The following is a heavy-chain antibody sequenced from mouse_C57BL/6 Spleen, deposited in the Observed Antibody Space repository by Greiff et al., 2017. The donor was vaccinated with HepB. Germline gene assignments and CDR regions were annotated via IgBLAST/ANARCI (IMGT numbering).Heavy chain of an antibody. J-gene: IGHJ2*01. Sequence: EVQVVESGGGLVQPGGSLSLSCAASGFTFTDYYMRWVRQPPGQALEWLGFIRNKANGYTTEYSASVKGRFPISRDNSPSILYLQLIALRAEDSATYYCARDCPLYSTFDYWGQGTTLTVSA. CDR3: ARDCPLYSTFDY. V-gene: IGHV7-3*01. CDR1: GFTFTDYY. CDR2: IRNKANGYTT. D-gene: IGHD2-5*01.